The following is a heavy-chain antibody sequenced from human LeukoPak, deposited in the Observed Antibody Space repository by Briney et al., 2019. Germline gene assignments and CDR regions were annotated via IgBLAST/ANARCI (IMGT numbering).Heavy chain of an antibody. CDR2: IYHSGST. CDR3: ARPDRYDFWFDP. D-gene: IGHD3-3*01. V-gene: IGHV4-39*01. CDR1: GGSISSSSYY. J-gene: IGHJ5*02. Sequence: PSETLSLTCTVSGGSISSSSYYWGWIRQPPGKGLEWIGSIYHSGSTYYNPSLKSRVTISVDTSKNQFSLKLSSVTAADTAVYYCARPDRYDFWFDPWGQGTLVTVSS.